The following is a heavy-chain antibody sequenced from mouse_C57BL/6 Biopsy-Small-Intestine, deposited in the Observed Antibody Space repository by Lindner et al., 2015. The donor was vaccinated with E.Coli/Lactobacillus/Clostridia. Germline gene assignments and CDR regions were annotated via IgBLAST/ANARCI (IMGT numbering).Heavy chain of an antibody. V-gene: IGHV1-31*01. Sequence: VQLQESGPELVKPGASVKMSCKASGFSFTGYYMHWVKQSHGNILDWIGFIYPSNGVPSYNQKFKGKATLTVDKSSSTAYMELRSLTSEDSAVYYCARSEGSSGFFDYWGQGTTLTVSS. CDR1: GFSFTGYY. CDR3: ARSEGSSGFFDY. D-gene: IGHD3-2*02. CDR2: IYPSNGVP. J-gene: IGHJ2*01.